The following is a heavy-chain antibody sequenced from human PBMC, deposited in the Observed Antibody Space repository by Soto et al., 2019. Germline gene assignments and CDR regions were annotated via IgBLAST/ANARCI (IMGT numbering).Heavy chain of an antibody. CDR3: ARQGDYDFWSGFLLYGMDV. D-gene: IGHD3-3*01. CDR2: IDPSDSYT. Sequence: LGESLKISCKGSGYSFTSYWISWVRQMPGKGLEWMGRIDPSDSYTNYSPSFQGHVTISADKSISTAYLQWSSLKASDTAMYYCARQGDYDFWSGFLLYGMDVWGQGTTVTVSS. V-gene: IGHV5-10-1*01. J-gene: IGHJ6*02. CDR1: GYSFTSYW.